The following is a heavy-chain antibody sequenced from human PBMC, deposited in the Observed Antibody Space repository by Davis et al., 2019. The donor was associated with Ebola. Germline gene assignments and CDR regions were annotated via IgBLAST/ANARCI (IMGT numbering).Heavy chain of an antibody. CDR2: IIPILGIA. Sequence: SVKVSCKASGGTFSSYAISWVRQAPGQGLEWMGGIIPILGIANYAQKFQGRVTITADKSTSTAYMELSSLRSEDTAVYYCARFNWGSGFGDWFDPWGQGTLVTVSS. J-gene: IGHJ5*02. CDR3: ARFNWGSGFGDWFDP. CDR1: GGTFSSYA. D-gene: IGHD7-27*01. V-gene: IGHV1-69*10.